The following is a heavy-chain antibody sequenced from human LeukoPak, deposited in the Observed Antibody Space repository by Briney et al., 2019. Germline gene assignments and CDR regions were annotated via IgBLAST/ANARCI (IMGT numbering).Heavy chain of an antibody. D-gene: IGHD3-3*01. J-gene: IGHJ6*03. CDR2: IIPIFGTA. CDR1: GGTFTSYA. Sequence: ASVKVSCKASGGTFTSYAISWVRHAPGQGLEWMGRIIPIFGTANYAQKFQGRVTITTDKSTSTAYMELSSLRSEDTAVYYCARDLKAYYDFWSGYPNYYYYMDVWGKGTTVTVSS. V-gene: IGHV1-69*05. CDR3: ARDLKAYYDFWSGYPNYYYYMDV.